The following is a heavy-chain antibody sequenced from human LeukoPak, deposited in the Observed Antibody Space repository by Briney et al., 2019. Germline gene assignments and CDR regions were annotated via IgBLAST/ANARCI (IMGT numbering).Heavy chain of an antibody. J-gene: IGHJ2*01. Sequence: PSETLSLTCTVSGGSISSSSYYWGWIRQPPGKGLEWIGYIHYSGSTNYNPSLKSRVTISVDTSKNQFSLKLSSVTAADTAVYYCARPNRLYWYFDLWGRGTLVTVSS. CDR3: ARPNRLYWYFDL. CDR2: IHYSGST. V-gene: IGHV4-61*05. CDR1: GGSISSSSYY.